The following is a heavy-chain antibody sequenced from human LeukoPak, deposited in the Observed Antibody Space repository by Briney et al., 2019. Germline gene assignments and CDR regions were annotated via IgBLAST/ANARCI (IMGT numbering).Heavy chain of an antibody. CDR2: ISWNSGSI. CDR3: AKDRDGYNLDAFDI. V-gene: IGHV3-9*01. J-gene: IGHJ3*02. Sequence: GGSLRLSCAASGFTFDDYAMHWVRQAPGKGREGVAGISWNSGSIVYADSVKGRFTISRDNAKNSLYLQMNSLRAEDTALYYCAKDRDGYNLDAFDIWGQGTMVTVSS. D-gene: IGHD5-24*01. CDR1: GFTFDDYA.